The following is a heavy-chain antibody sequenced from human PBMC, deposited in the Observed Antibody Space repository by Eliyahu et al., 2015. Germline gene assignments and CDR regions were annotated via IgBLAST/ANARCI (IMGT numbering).Heavy chain of an antibody. V-gene: IGHV3-7*01. CDR2: IKQDGSEK. J-gene: IGHJ3*02. CDR1: GFXFXXYX. Sequence: EVQLVESGGGLVQPGGSLRPSCAASGFXFXXYXXXWVRQAPGKGLXGVANIKQDGSEKYYVDSVKGRFTISRDNAKNSLYLQMNSLRAEDTAVYYCARSYYYDSSGYYWGGAFDIWGQGTMVTVSS. CDR3: ARSYYYDSSGYYWGGAFDI. D-gene: IGHD3-22*01.